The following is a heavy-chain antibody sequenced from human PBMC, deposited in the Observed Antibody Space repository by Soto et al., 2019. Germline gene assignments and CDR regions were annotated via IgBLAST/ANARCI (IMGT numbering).Heavy chain of an antibody. CDR3: AKDLSGTLGYYYGMDV. D-gene: IGHD1-20*01. Sequence: PGGSLRLSCAASGFTFDAYTMHWVRQAPGKGLEWVSLISWDGGSTYYADSVKGRFAISRDNSKNSLYLQMNSLRTEDTALYYCAKDLSGTLGYYYGMDVWGQGTTVTVSS. V-gene: IGHV3-43*01. J-gene: IGHJ6*02. CDR2: ISWDGGST. CDR1: GFTFDAYT.